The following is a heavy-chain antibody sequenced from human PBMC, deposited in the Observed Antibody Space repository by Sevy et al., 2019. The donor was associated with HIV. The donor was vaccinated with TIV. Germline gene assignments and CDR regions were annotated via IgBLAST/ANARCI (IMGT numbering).Heavy chain of an antibody. CDR3: ARERAGGSRITIFGVVISYYGMDV. J-gene: IGHJ6*02. D-gene: IGHD3-3*01. CDR2: IWYDGSNK. Sequence: GGSLRLSCAASGFTFSSYGMHWVRQAPGKGLEWVAVIWYDGSNKYYADSVKGRFTISRDNSKNTLYLQMNSLRAEDTAVYDCARERAGGSRITIFGVVISYYGMDVWGQGTTVTVSS. CDR1: GFTFSSYG. V-gene: IGHV3-33*01.